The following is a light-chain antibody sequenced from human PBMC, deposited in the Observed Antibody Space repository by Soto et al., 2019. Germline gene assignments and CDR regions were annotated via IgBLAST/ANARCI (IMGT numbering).Light chain of an antibody. Sequence: QSALTQPASVSGSPGQSITISCTGTSSDVGGYNYVSWYQHHPGKAPKLMIYEVSYRPSGVSNRFSGSKSGNTASLTISGLQAEDESDYYCSSFTSSGTRVFGGGTKVTVL. CDR3: SSFTSSGTRV. J-gene: IGLJ3*02. CDR1: SSDVGGYNY. CDR2: EVS. V-gene: IGLV2-14*01.